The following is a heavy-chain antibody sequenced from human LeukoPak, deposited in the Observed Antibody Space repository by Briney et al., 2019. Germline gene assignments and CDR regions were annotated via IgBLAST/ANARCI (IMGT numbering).Heavy chain of an antibody. CDR2: INPSSGGT. V-gene: IGHV1-46*01. D-gene: IGHD1-26*01. J-gene: IGHJ4*02. CDR1: GYTFTRHY. CDR3: ARDRGWEPHPDY. Sequence: GASVKVSCKASGYTFTRHYMNWVRQAPGQGLEWMGKINPSSGGTGYAQKFQGRVTMTRDTSTSTVYMELTSLRSEDTAVYYCARDRGWEPHPDYWGQGTLVTVSS.